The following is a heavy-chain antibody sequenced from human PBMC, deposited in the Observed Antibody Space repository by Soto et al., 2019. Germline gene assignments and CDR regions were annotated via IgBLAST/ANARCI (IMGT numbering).Heavy chain of an antibody. V-gene: IGHV3-74*01. Sequence: GGSLRLSCAGSGFSFSDDWMHWLRRAPGRGLECVSRITSDGRSTTYADSVKGRFTISRDNAKNTLYLQMNSLRAEDTAVYYCARQYGMDVWGQGTTVTVSS. CDR3: ARQYGMDV. J-gene: IGHJ6*02. CDR1: GFSFSDDW. CDR2: ITSDGRST.